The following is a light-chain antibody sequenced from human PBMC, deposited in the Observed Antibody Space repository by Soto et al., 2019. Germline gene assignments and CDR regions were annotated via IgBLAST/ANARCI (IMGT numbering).Light chain of an antibody. CDR2: EVH. CDR1: SNDVGGYTY. V-gene: IGLV2-11*01. J-gene: IGLJ3*02. Sequence: QSALTQPRSVSGSPGQSVTISCTGTSNDVGGYTYVSWYQHHPDKAPKLIVYEVHKRPSGVPDRFSGSKSGNTASLTVSGLQAEDEADYHCSSYGGNDWVFGGGTKLTVL. CDR3: SSYGGNDWV.